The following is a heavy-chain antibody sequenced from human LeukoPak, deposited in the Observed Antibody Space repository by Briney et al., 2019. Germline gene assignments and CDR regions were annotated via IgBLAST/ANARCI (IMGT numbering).Heavy chain of an antibody. CDR1: GGSISSNDYY. CDR3: ARRRIVATLDY. Sequence: SETLSLTCTVSGGSISSNDYYWAWIRQPPGKGLEWIGSIYYGRSTFYNPSLKSRVTISVDTSKNQFPLNLNSVTAADTAVYYCARRRIVATLDYWGQGTLVTVSS. V-gene: IGHV4-39*01. CDR2: IYYGRST. D-gene: IGHD5-12*01. J-gene: IGHJ4*02.